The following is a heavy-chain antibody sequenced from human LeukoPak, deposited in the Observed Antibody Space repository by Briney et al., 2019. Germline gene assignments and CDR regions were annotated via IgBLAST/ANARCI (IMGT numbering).Heavy chain of an antibody. Sequence: GGSLRLSCAASGFTFSSYAMSWVRQAPGQGLEWVSVISGSGGSTYYADSVKGRFTISRDNSKNKLYLQMNSLRAEDTAVYYCAKLTIFGVVISPMGYWGQGTLVTVSS. D-gene: IGHD3-3*01. J-gene: IGHJ4*02. CDR1: GFTFSSYA. V-gene: IGHV3-23*01. CDR3: AKLTIFGVVISPMGY. CDR2: ISGSGGST.